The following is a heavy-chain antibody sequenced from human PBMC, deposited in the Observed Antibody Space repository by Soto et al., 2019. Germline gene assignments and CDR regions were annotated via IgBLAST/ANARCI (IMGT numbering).Heavy chain of an antibody. V-gene: IGHV1-3*01. D-gene: IGHD6-13*01. CDR1: GYTFTSYG. CDR2: INAANGDT. Sequence: WASVKVSCKASGYTFTSYGIHWVRQAPGQRLEWMGWINAANGDTKYSPKFQGRVTITRDTSASTAYMELRSLRSEDTAVYYCVRRHVSATGIDWFDPWGQGTLVTVSS. J-gene: IGHJ5*02. CDR3: VRRHVSATGIDWFDP.